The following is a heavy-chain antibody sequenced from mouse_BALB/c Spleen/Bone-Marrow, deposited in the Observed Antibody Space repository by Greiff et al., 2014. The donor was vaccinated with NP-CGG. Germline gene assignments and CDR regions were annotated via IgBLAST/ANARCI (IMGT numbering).Heavy chain of an antibody. D-gene: IGHD4-1*01. CDR2: IYPGNNDA. V-gene: IGHV1-5*01. CDR1: GYTFTNYW. J-gene: IGHJ3*01. Sequence: VQLQQSGTVLARPGASLRMSCKASGYTFTNYWINWIKQRPGQGLEWIGAIYPGNNDAKYTQKFKAKAKLTAVTSTSTADMELSSLTNVDSAVYYCARNWDWVFAYWGQGTLVTVSA. CDR3: ARNWDWVFAY.